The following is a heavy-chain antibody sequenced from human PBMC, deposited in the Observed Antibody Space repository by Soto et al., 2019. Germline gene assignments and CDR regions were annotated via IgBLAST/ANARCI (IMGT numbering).Heavy chain of an antibody. V-gene: IGHV3-23*01. CDR2: IRQSGDRS. CDR1: GFSFSNFA. J-gene: IGHJ4*02. D-gene: IGHD3-10*01. CDR3: VTAVRTRLDN. Sequence: PGGSLSLSCAASGFSFSNFAMYWVRRAPGKGLEWVSAIRQSGDRSSYADSAKGRFTISRDNSKNTLYLQMNGLRLDDTAVYYCVTAVRTRLDNWGPGTLVTVSS.